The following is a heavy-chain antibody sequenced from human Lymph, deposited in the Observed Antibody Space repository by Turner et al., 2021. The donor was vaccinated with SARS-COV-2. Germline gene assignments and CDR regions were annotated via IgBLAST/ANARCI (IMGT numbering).Heavy chain of an antibody. J-gene: IGHJ6*02. D-gene: IGHD4-17*01. CDR3: AREGVTVSGHYYGMDV. CDR1: GYTFTDYY. V-gene: IGHV1-2*02. Sequence: QVQLVQSGAEVKKPGASVKVSCKASGYTFTDYYMHWVRQAPGQGLEWMGWINPNSGGTNYAQKFQGRVTMTRDTSISTAYMELSRLTSDDTAVYYWAREGVTVSGHYYGMDVWGQGTTVTVSS. CDR2: INPNSGGT.